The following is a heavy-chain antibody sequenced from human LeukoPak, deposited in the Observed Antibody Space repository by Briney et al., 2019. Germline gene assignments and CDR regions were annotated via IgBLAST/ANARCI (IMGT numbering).Heavy chain of an antibody. CDR3: ARAQSGYSSSYYYYMDV. Sequence: PSETLSLTCTVSGGSISSYYWSWIRQPPGKGLEWIAYIYTTGSTNYNPSLKSRVTISVDTSKNQFSLKLSSVTAADTAVYNCARAQSGYSSSYYYYMDVWGKGTTVTVSS. J-gene: IGHJ6*03. V-gene: IGHV4-4*09. D-gene: IGHD6-13*01. CDR1: GGSISSYY. CDR2: IYTTGST.